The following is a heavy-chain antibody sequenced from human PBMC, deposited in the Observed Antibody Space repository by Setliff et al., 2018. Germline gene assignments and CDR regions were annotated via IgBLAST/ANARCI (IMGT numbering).Heavy chain of an antibody. D-gene: IGHD6-6*01. V-gene: IGHV4-39*01. Sequence: SETLSLTCTVSGGSISSSSYYWGWIRQPPGKGLEWIGSIYYSGSTYHNPSLKSRVTISVDTSKNQLSLKLSSVTAADTAVYYCASGTIAARPSYFDYWGQGTLVTVSS. CDR3: ASGTIAARPSYFDY. CDR2: IYYSGST. J-gene: IGHJ4*02. CDR1: GGSISSSSYY.